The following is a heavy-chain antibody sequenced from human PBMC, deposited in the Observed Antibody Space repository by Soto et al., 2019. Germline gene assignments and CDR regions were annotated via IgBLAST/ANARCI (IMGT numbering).Heavy chain of an antibody. V-gene: IGHV1-69*04. CDR2: IIPILGIA. D-gene: IGHD2-15*01. J-gene: IGHJ3*02. CDR1: GVKFSSYT. CDR3: ARDHLTAAGGFDI. Sequence: QIPCKTSGVKFSSYTLSGLRKTPGQGREWMGRIIPILGIANYAQKFQGRVTITADKSTSTAYMELSSLRSEDTSVYYCARDHLTAAGGFDICGEGTIGTVSS.